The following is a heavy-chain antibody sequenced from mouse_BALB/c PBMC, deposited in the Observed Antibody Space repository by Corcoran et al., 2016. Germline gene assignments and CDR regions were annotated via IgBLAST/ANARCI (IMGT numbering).Heavy chain of an antibody. CDR3: ARWDWYVDG. CDR1: GFNIKDTY. V-gene: IGHV14-3*02. CDR2: IDPANGNT. Sequence: EVQLQQSGAELVKPGASVKLSCTASGFNIKDTYMHWVKQRPEQGLEWIGMIDPANGNTKYDPKFQGKATITADTSSNTAYLQRSRLTSEDTAVYYGARWDWYVDGWCAWTKVTASS. J-gene: IGHJ1*01.